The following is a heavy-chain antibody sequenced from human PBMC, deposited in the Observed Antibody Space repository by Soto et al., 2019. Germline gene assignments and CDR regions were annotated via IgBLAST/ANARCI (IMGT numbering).Heavy chain of an antibody. CDR2: MSPNSGNT. J-gene: IGHJ5*01. Sequence: QVQLVQSGAEVKKPGASVKVSCRASGYTFTSYDINWVRQATGQGLEWMGWMSPNSGNTVYAQRFQGRVTMTRNTSISTAYMELSSLRSEDTAVYYCARERNWFDSWGQGTLVTVSS. CDR1: GYTFTSYD. CDR3: ARERNWFDS. V-gene: IGHV1-8*01.